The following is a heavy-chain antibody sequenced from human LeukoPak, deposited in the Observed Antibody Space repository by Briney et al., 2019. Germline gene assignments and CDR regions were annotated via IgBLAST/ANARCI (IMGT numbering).Heavy chain of an antibody. CDR3: ARDMSSSSWYHGDY. CDR2: MNPNSGNT. D-gene: IGHD6-13*01. Sequence: GASVKVSCKASGYTFTSYDSDWVRQATGQGLDWMGWMNPNSGNTGYAQKFQGRVTMSRNTSISTAYMELSSLRSEDTAVYYCARDMSSSSWYHGDYWGQGTLVTVSS. V-gene: IGHV1-8*01. J-gene: IGHJ4*02. CDR1: GYTFTSYD.